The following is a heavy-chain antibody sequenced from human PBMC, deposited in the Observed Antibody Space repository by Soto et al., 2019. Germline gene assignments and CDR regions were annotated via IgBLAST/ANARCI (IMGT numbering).Heavy chain of an antibody. Sequence: VQLVESGGGLVQPGGSLTLSCAASGFTFNNYGMNWVRQAPGKGLEWISFLSSSSITIFYADSVKGRFTISRDHAKNALYLRMACLKDDDTAVYFCARGSFDCVCHLRKPHSFYVWGQGTMVTVSS. CDR2: LSSSSITI. D-gene: IGHD3-16*01. CDR3: ARGSFDCVCHLRKPHSFYV. CDR1: GFTFNNYG. V-gene: IGHV3-48*02. J-gene: IGHJ3*01.